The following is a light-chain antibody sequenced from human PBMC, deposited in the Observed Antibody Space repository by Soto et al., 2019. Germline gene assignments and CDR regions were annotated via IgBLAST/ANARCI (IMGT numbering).Light chain of an antibody. CDR1: QSVSSY. V-gene: IGKV3-11*01. Sequence: EIVLTQSPATLSLSPGERATLSCRASQSVSSYLAWYQQKPGQAPRLLIYDASNRATGIPARFSGSGSGTDFTLTISSLEPEDFAVYYCQQRSNWSPEFGQGTKVEIK. CDR2: DAS. J-gene: IGKJ1*01. CDR3: QQRSNWSPE.